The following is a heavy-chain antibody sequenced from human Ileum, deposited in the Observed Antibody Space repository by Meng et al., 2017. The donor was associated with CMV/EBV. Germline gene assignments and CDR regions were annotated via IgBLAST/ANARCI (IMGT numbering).Heavy chain of an antibody. J-gene: IGHJ6*02. V-gene: IGHV3-66*02. CDR2: IYSGGTA. Sequence: GGSLRLSCAASGCTVSSNSLSWVRQAPGKGLEWVSIIYSGGTAYYADSVKGRFTISRDNSKNALSLQMGSLRAEDTAVYYCARQTVVAGSYYGMDVWGQGTTVTVSS. D-gene: IGHD2-2*01. CDR3: ARQTVVAGSYYGMDV. CDR1: GCTVSSNS.